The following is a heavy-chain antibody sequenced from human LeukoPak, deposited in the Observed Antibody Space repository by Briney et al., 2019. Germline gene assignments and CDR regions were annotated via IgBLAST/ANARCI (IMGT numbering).Heavy chain of an antibody. CDR1: GFTFNDAW. J-gene: IGHJ4*02. D-gene: IGHD5/OR15-5a*01. CDR2: IKSKPDGETT. V-gene: IGHV3-15*01. CDR3: TPGVYE. Sequence: GGSLSLSCAASGFTFNDAWMSWVRQPPGKGLEWVGRIKSKPDGETTDYAASVKGRVTISRDDSRNTLYLQMNSLKTEDTAVYYCTPGVYEGGQGSLVAVSS.